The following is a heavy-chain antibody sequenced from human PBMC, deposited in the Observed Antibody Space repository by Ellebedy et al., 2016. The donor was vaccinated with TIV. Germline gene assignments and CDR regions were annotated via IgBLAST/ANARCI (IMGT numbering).Heavy chain of an antibody. CDR2: INAGNGNT. CDR1: GYTFTSYA. D-gene: IGHD3-9*01. CDR3: ATPPNEYFDWVFDY. J-gene: IGHJ4*02. Sequence: ASVKVSCKASGYTFTSYAMHWVRQAPGQRLEWMGWINAGNGNTKYSQKFQGRVTITRDTSASTAYMELSSLRSEDTAVYYCATPPNEYFDWVFDYWGQGTLVTVSS. V-gene: IGHV1-3*01.